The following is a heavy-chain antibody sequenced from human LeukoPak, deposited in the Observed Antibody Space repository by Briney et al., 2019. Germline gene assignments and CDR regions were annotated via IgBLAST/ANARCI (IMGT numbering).Heavy chain of an antibody. Sequence: PGGSLRLSCAASGFTFSSYAMSWVRQAPGKGLEWVSAISGSGGSTYYADSVKGRFTISRDNSKNTLYLQMNSLRAEDTAVYYCAKASSITIFGVVIIPYYFDYWGQGTLVTVSS. CDR3: AKASSITIFGVVIIPYYFDY. D-gene: IGHD3-3*01. V-gene: IGHV3-23*01. J-gene: IGHJ4*02. CDR1: GFTFSSYA. CDR2: ISGSGGST.